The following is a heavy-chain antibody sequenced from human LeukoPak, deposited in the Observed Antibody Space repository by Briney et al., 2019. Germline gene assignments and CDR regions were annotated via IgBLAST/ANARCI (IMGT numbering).Heavy chain of an antibody. V-gene: IGHV1-18*04. J-gene: IGHJ6*02. CDR1: GYTFTSYG. D-gene: IGHD1-7*01. Sequence: GASVKVSCKASGYTFTSYGVSWVRQVPGQGLEWMGWISAYNGNTNYAQKLQGRVTMTTDTSTSTAYMELRSLRSDDTAVYYCARTGTTSPYYYYGMDVWGQGTTVTVSS. CDR2: ISAYNGNT. CDR3: ARTGTTSPYYYYGMDV.